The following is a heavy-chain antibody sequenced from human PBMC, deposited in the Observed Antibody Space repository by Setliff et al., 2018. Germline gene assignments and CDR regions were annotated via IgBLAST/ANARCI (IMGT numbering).Heavy chain of an antibody. Sequence: SETLSLTCAVSGYSISSGYYWGWFRQPPGKGLEWIGSIYHSGSTYYNPSLKSRVTISVDTSKNQFSLNLSSVTAADTALYYCTVYNTGSSKDHYWGQGTPVTVSS. CDR2: IYHSGST. D-gene: IGHD2-8*02. CDR3: TVYNTGSSKDHY. J-gene: IGHJ4*02. V-gene: IGHV4-38-2*01. CDR1: GYSISSGYY.